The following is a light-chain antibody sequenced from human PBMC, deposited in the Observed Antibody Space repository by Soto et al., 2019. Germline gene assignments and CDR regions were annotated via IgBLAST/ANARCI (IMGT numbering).Light chain of an antibody. CDR1: SSDVGGYNY. J-gene: IGLJ2*01. CDR2: EVS. V-gene: IGLV2-14*01. CDR3: SSYTSSSTVV. Sequence: QSVLTQPASVSGSPGQSITISCTGTSSDVGGYNYVSWYQQHPGKAPKLMIYEVSNRPSGVSNRFSGSKSGNTASLTISGLQAEDEAPYYCSSYTSSSTVVFGGGTKVTVL.